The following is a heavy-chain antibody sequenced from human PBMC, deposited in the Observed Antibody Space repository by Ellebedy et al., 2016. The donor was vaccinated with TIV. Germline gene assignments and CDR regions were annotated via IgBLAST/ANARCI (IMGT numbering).Heavy chain of an antibody. CDR2: ISSSSSNI. CDR1: GFTFSSYS. CDR3: ATAIGVATGIFEY. V-gene: IGHV3-48*04. J-gene: IGHJ4*02. D-gene: IGHD5-12*01. Sequence: PGGSLRLSCAASGFTFSSYSMNWVRQAPGKGLEWVSYISSSSSNIYYADSVRGRFTISRDDVKNSLYLQMNSLRAEDTAVFYCATAIGVATGIFEYWGQGTPVTVSS.